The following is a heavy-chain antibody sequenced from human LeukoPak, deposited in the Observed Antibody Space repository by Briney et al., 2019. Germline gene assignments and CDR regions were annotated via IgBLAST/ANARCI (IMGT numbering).Heavy chain of an antibody. J-gene: IGHJ4*02. CDR1: GYTFTSYD. CDR3: ARVGYSYGHDNGYYFDY. Sequence: ASVKVSCKASGYTFTSYDINWVRQATGQGLEWMGWMNPNSGNTGYAQKFQGRVTMTRNTSISTAYMELSSLRSEDTAVYYCARVGYSYGHDNGYYFDYWGQGNLVTVSS. D-gene: IGHD5-18*01. V-gene: IGHV1-8*01. CDR2: MNPNSGNT.